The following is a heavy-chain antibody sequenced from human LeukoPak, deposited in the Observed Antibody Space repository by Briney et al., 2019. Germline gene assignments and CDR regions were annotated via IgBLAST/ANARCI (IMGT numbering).Heavy chain of an antibody. D-gene: IGHD6-13*01. CDR1: GGSISSYY. J-gene: IGHJ4*02. CDR3: ARETAAGQTDY. Sequence: SETLSLTCTVSGGSISSYYWSWIRQPPEKGLEWIGNIYYRGTTNYNPSLKSRVTISVDTSKNQFSLKLSSVTAADTAVYHCARETAAGQTDYWGQGTLVTVSS. V-gene: IGHV4-59*01. CDR2: IYYRGTT.